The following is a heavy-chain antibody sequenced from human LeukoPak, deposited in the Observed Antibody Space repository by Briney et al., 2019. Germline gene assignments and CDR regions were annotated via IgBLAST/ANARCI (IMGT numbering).Heavy chain of an antibody. CDR3: ARQRRSSGWPNDY. D-gene: IGHD6-19*01. V-gene: IGHV5-51*01. CDR2: IYPDDSDT. Sequence: GESLKISCKGSGCSFTSYWIAWVRQMPGKGLEWMGIIYPDDSDTRYSPSFQGQVTITADKSISTAYLQWSSLKASDNAMYYCARQRRSSGWPNDYWGQGTLVTVSS. CDR1: GCSFTSYW. J-gene: IGHJ4*02.